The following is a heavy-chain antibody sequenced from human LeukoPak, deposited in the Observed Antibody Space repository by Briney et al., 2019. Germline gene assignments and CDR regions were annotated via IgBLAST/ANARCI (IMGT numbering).Heavy chain of an antibody. J-gene: IGHJ4*02. D-gene: IGHD5-18*01. Sequence: SETLSLTCVVSGASISSGGYSWTWIRQPPGKGLEWIGHLYHTGNTYYNPSLKTRVTISVDRSINQFSLKVNSLTAADTAVYYCARVRGYSYGPFDYWGQGTLVTVSS. CDR3: ARVRGYSYGPFDY. CDR2: LYHTGNT. CDR1: GASISSGGYS. V-gene: IGHV4-30-2*01.